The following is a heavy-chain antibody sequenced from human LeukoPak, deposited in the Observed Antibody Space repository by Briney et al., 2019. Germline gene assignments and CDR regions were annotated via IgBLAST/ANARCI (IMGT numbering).Heavy chain of an antibody. D-gene: IGHD6-13*01. J-gene: IGHJ4*02. Sequence: SVKASCKASGGTFSSYAISWVRQAPGQGLEWMGGIIPIFGTANYAQKFQGRVTITADESTSTAYMELSSLRSEDTAVYYCARDRGYSSSWYPVFDYWGQGTLVTVSS. CDR3: ARDRGYSSSWYPVFDY. CDR2: IIPIFGTA. CDR1: GGTFSSYA. V-gene: IGHV1-69*13.